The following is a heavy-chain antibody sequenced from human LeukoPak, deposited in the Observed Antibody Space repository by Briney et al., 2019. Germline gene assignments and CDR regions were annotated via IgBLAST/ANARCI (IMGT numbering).Heavy chain of an antibody. Sequence: SVKVSCKASGGTFSSYAISWVRQAPGQGLEWMGGIIPIFGTANYAQKFQGSVTITADESTSTAYMELSSLRSEDTAVYYCASEAIHYYYGMDVWGQGTTVTVSS. J-gene: IGHJ6*02. V-gene: IGHV1-69*13. CDR1: GGTFSSYA. CDR3: ASEAIHYYYGMDV. CDR2: IIPIFGTA. D-gene: IGHD3-9*01.